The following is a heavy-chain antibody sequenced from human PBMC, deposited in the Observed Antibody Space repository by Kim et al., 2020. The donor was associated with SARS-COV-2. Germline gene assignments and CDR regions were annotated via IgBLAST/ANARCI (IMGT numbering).Heavy chain of an antibody. Sequence: SETLSLTCTVSGGSIISGGYYWSWIRQHPGKGLEWIGNIYYTGSTYYNSSLRSRLIISMDTSNNQFSLSLSSVTAADTAVYYCARDSRNWNYFWFDSWGQGSLVIVSS. CDR3: ARDSRNWNYFWFDS. J-gene: IGHJ5*01. CDR1: GGSIISGGYY. D-gene: IGHD1-7*01. V-gene: IGHV4-31*03. CDR2: IYYTGST.